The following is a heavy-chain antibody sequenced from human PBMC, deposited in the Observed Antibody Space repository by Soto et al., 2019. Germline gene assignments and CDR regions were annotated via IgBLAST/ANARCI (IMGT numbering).Heavy chain of an antibody. CDR2: IYSGGTT. V-gene: IGHV3-53*01. CDR3: ARGNGAYGMDV. Sequence: GGSLRLSCAASGFTVNSNYMTWVRQAPGKRLEWVSIIYSGGTTYYADSVNGRFTISRDNWKNTLYLQMNSLRADDTAVYYCARGNGAYGMDVWGQGTTVTVSS. J-gene: IGHJ6*02. D-gene: IGHD2-8*01. CDR1: GFTVNSNY.